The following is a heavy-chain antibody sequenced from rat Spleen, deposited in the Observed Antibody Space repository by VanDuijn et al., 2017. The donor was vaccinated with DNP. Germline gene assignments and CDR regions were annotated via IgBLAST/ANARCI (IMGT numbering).Heavy chain of an antibody. Sequence: EVQLVESGGGLVQPGRSLKLSCAASGFTFSDYNMAWVRQAPKKGQEWVATISYDGSSTYYRDSVKGRFTISRDNAKSTLYLQMDSLRSEETATYYCAILRVYAMDAWGQGTSVTVSS. CDR1: GFTFSDYN. D-gene: IGHD1-4*01. J-gene: IGHJ4*01. CDR3: AILRVYAMDA. CDR2: ISYDGSST. V-gene: IGHV5-7*01.